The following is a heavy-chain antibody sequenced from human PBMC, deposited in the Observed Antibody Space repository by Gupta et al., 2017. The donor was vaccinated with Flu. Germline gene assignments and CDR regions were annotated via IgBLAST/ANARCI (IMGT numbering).Heavy chain of an antibody. CDR2: IDADNGKT. D-gene: IGHD3-16*01. V-gene: IGHV1-3*01. CDR1: GYTFTSLG. CDR3: ARDGGIPGRRLN. Sequence: QVQLVQSGAEVKKPVASVKISRKASGYTFTSLGMHWVRQAPGQRLEWMGWIDADNGKTKYAQKFQGRITITRDTSATTAYVEMKNLRSDDTSVYYCARDGGIPGRRLNWGQGTMVTVSS. J-gene: IGHJ4*02.